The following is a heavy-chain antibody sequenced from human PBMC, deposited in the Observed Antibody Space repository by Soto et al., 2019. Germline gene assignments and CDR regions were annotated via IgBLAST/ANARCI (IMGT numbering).Heavy chain of an antibody. D-gene: IGHD6-19*01. Sequence: SPGLGCASSEVTVRSYALGWVLPTPGKGLEWVSAISGSCGSTYHADSVKGRFTISRDNSKNTVYLQMNSLRAEDTAVYHCAKGSRAVRPHYFDYWGQGTLVTVPS. V-gene: IGHV3-23*01. J-gene: IGHJ4*02. CDR2: ISGSCGST. CDR3: AKGSRAVRPHYFDY. CDR1: EVTVRSYA.